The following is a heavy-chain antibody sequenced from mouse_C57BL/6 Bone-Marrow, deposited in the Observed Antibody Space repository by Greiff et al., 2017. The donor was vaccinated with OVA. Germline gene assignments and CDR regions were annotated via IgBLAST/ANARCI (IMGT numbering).Heavy chain of an antibody. Sequence: CAASGVDFSRYWMSRVRRAPGKGLEWIGEINPASRTINYAPSLKDKIIISRDNAKNTLYLQMSKVRSEDTALYYCARRNTVRAMDYWGQGTSVTVSS. CDR3: ARRNTVRAMDY. CDR1: GVDFSRYW. V-gene: IGHV4-1*01. J-gene: IGHJ4*01. CDR2: INPASRTI. D-gene: IGHD1-1*01.